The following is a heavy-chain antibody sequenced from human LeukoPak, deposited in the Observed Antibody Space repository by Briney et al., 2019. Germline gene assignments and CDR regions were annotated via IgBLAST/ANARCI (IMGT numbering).Heavy chain of an antibody. Sequence: GGSLRLSCAASGFTFSDYAIAWVRQSPGKGLECLAFISYDGSNKYYADSVKGRFTISRDNAKNSLYLQMNSLRAEDTAVYYCAREARDYYDSSGYYYMIDYWGQGTLVTVSS. CDR1: GFTFSDYA. V-gene: IGHV3-30-3*01. CDR3: AREARDYYDSSGYYYMIDY. J-gene: IGHJ4*02. D-gene: IGHD3-22*01. CDR2: ISYDGSNK.